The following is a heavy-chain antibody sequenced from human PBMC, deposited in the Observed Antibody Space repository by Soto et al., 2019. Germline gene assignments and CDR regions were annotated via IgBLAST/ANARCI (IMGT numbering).Heavy chain of an antibody. J-gene: IGHJ4*02. CDR3: ATQQWLVRVEGYYFDY. CDR2: ISYDGSNK. CDR1: GFTFSSYA. Sequence: LRLSCAASGFTFSSYAMHWVRQAPGKGLEWVAVISYDGSNKYYADSVKGRFTISRDNSKNTLYLQMNSLRAEDTAVYYCATQQWLVRVEGYYFDYWGQGTLVTVSS. D-gene: IGHD6-19*01. V-gene: IGHV3-30-3*01.